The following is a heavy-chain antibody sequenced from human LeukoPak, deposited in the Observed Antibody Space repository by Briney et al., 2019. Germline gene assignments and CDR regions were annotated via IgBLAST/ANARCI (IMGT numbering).Heavy chain of an antibody. CDR1: GGSISSGGYY. CDR2: IYYSGST. J-gene: IGHJ4*02. V-gene: IGHV4-31*03. Sequence: SETLSLTCTVSGGSISSGGYYWSWIRQHPGKGLEWIGYIYYSGSTYYNPSLKSRVTISVDTSKNQFSLKLSSVTAADTAVYYCARGINYYDSSGLDYWGQGTLVTVSS. D-gene: IGHD3-22*01. CDR3: ARGINYYDSSGLDY.